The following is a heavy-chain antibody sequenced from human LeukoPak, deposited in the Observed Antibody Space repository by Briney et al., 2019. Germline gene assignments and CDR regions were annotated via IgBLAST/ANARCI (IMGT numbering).Heavy chain of an antibody. CDR3: ARDVLR. V-gene: IGHV4-31*03. J-gene: IGHJ4*02. CDR2: IYKTGST. Sequence: NSSQTLSLTCTVSGGSITSGGYYWSWIRQRPGKGLEWIGYIYKTGSTYYNPSLKSRVTMSVDTSRNQCSLKLNSVTAADTAVYYCARDVLRWGQGTLVTVSS. CDR1: GGSITSGGYY.